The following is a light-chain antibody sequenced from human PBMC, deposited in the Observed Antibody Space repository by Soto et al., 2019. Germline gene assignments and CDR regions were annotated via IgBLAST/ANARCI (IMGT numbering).Light chain of an antibody. J-gene: IGLJ3*02. V-gene: IGLV4-69*01. Sequence: QPVLTQSPSASASLGASVKLTCTLSSGHSSYAMEWHQQQPEKGPRYLMKLNSDGSHSKGDGIPDRFSGASSGAERYLTIARLQSGDEADYYCQTWGTGIWVFGGGTKLTLL. CDR1: SGHSSYA. CDR3: QTWGTGIWV. CDR2: LNSDGSH.